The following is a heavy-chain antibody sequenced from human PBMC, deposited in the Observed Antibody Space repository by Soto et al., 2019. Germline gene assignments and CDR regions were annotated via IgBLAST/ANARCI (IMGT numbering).Heavy chain of an antibody. CDR2: IYYSGST. CDR1: GGSINSYF. J-gene: IGHJ4*02. Sequence: SETLSLTCTVSGGSINSYFWSWIRQSPGKGLEWVGHIYYSGSTSYSPSLKSPASISVDTSKNQFSLEVHSVTAAETAVYYCARVGTNMVQFDYWGQGTLVTVSS. D-gene: IGHD3-10*01. CDR3: ARVGTNMVQFDY. V-gene: IGHV4-59*01.